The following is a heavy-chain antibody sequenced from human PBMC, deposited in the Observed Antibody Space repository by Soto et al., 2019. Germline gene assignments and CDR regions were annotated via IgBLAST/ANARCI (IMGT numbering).Heavy chain of an antibody. CDR2: IKSKTDVGTT. V-gene: IGHV3-15*01. D-gene: IGHD3-3*01. Sequence: PGGPLRLSYAASGFTFSNAWMSWVRQAPGKGLEWVGRIKSKTDVGTTDYAAPVKGRFTISRDDSKNTLYLQMNSLKTEDTAVYYCTTDTYYDFWSGYWYGMDVWGQGTTVTVSS. CDR3: TTDTYYDFWSGYWYGMDV. J-gene: IGHJ6*02. CDR1: GFTFSNAW.